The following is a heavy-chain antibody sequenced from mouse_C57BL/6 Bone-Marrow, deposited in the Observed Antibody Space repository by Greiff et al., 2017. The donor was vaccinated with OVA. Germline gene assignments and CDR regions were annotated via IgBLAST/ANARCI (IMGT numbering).Heavy chain of an antibody. V-gene: IGHV1-69*01. CDR2: IDPSDSYT. CDR3: ARRLFYWYFDV. J-gene: IGHJ1*03. D-gene: IGHD6-1*01. Sequence: QVHVKQPGAELVMPGASVKLSCKASGYTFTSYWMHWVKQRPGQGLEWIGEIDPSDSYTNYNQKFKGKSTLTVDKSSSTAYMQLSSLTSEDSAVYYCARRLFYWYFDVWGTGTTVTVSS. CDR1: GYTFTSYW.